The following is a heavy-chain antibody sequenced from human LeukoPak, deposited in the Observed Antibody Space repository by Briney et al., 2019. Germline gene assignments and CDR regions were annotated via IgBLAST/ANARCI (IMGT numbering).Heavy chain of an antibody. D-gene: IGHD3-10*01. V-gene: IGHV1-69*05. J-gene: IGHJ5*02. CDR2: IIPIFGTA. CDR1: GDTFSSYA. CDR3: ARDKVRGSWFDP. Sequence: SVKVSCKASGDTFSSYAISWVRQAPGQGLEWMGRIIPIFGTANYAQKFQGRVTITTDESTSTAYMELSSLRSEDTAVYYCARDKVRGSWFDPWGQGTLVTVSS.